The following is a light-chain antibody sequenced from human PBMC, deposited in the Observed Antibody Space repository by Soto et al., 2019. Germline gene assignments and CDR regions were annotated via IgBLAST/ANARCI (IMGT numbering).Light chain of an antibody. CDR3: STHTLSGALQV. Sequence: LTQPASVSGSPGQSITISCTGTISDFVVYNYVSWYQQLPGEAPKLIIYGVSNRPSGVSNRFSGSKSGNTASLSISGLQADDEAAYYCSTHTLSGALQVFGTGTKATVL. CDR2: GVS. V-gene: IGLV2-14*01. J-gene: IGLJ1*01. CDR1: ISDFVVYNY.